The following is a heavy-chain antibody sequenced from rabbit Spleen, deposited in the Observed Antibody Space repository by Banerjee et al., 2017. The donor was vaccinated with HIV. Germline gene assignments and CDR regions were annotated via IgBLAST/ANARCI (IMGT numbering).Heavy chain of an antibody. CDR3: ARGIDYAGYAAFGYVSIYYFNL. J-gene: IGHJ4*01. D-gene: IGHD7-1*01. CDR1: GFSFSSSYY. V-gene: IGHV1S40*01. Sequence: QSLEESGGDLVKPGASLTLTCTASGFSFSSSYYMCWVRQAPGKGLEWIACIYVGSSGSTYYANWAKGRFTISKTSSTTVTLQMTSLTAADTATYFCARGIDYAGYAAFGYVSIYYFNLWAQGPSSPS. CDR2: IYVGSSGST.